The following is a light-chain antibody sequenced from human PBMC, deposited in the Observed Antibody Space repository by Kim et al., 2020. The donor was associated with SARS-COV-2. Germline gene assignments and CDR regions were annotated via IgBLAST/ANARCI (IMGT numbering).Light chain of an antibody. V-gene: IGLV1-47*01. CDR2: RNN. CDR3: AAWDDSLSGRV. Sequence: GQRVTISCSGSSYKIGINYVYWYQQLPGTAPKLLIYRNNQRPSGVPDRFSGSKSGTSASLAISGLRSEDEADYYCAAWDDSLSGRVFGGGTQLTVL. CDR1: SYKIGINY. J-gene: IGLJ3*02.